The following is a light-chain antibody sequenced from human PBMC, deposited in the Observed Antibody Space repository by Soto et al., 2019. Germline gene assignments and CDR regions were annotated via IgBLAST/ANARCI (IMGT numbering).Light chain of an antibody. J-gene: IGKJ5*01. V-gene: IGKV3-11*01. CDR3: QQHSNWSPIT. Sequence: EIVLTQSPATLSLSPVERATLSCMASQSVGTSLAWYQHKPGQAPRLLIYDASDRATGIPGRFSGSGSGTDFTLTITSLEPEDFAVYYCQQHSNWSPITFGQGTRLEIK. CDR2: DAS. CDR1: QSVGTS.